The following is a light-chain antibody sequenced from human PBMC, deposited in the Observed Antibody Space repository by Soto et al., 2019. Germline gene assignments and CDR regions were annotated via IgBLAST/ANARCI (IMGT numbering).Light chain of an antibody. CDR1: QSVDSNY. V-gene: IGKV3-20*01. Sequence: EIVLTQSPGTLSLSPGERATLSCRASQSVDSNYLGWYQQKPDQAPRLLIYAASSRATGIPDRFSGGGSGTDFTLTISRLEPEDFAVYYCQLYYSGMFGQGTKVEIK. CDR2: AAS. J-gene: IGKJ1*01. CDR3: QLYYSGM.